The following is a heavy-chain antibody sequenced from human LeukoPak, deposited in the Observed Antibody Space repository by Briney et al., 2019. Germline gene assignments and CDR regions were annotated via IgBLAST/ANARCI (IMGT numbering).Heavy chain of an antibody. CDR2: ISSNGGST. CDR1: GFTFSSYA. D-gene: IGHD4-17*01. V-gene: IGHV3-64*01. J-gene: IGHJ4*02. CDR3: AKSMRGATVTTYPF. Sequence: GGSLRLSCAASGFTFSSYAMHWVRQAPGKGLEYVSAISSNGGSTYYANSVKGRFTISRDNSKNTLYLQMNSLRAEDTAVYYCAKSMRGATVTTYPFWGQGTLVTVSS.